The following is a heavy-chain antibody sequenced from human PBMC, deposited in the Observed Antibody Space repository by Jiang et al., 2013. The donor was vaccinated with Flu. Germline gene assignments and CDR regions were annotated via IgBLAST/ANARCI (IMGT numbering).Heavy chain of an antibody. D-gene: IGHD3-22*01. Sequence: SSNSAAWNWIRQSPSRGLEWLGRTYYRSKWYNDYAVSVKSRITINPDTSKNQFSLQLNSVTPEDTAVYYCARDPHYYDSSGYYWDDAFDIWGQGTMVTVSS. V-gene: IGHV6-1*01. CDR3: ARDPHYYDSSGYYWDDAFDI. CDR1: SSNSAA. J-gene: IGHJ3*02. CDR2: TYYRSKWYN.